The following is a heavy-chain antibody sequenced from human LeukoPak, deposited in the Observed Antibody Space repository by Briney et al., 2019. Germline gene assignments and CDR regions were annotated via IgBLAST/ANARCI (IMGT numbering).Heavy chain of an antibody. V-gene: IGHV4-30-2*01. Sequence: SETLSLTCAVSGGSISIGGYSWSWIRQPPGKGPEWIGCIYHSGSTYYNPSLKSRVTISVDRSKNQFSLKLSSVTAADTAVYYCARGAVTTDLYYFDYWGQGTLVTVSS. CDR3: ARGAVTTDLYYFDY. J-gene: IGHJ4*02. CDR1: GGSISIGGYS. CDR2: IYHSGST. D-gene: IGHD4-17*01.